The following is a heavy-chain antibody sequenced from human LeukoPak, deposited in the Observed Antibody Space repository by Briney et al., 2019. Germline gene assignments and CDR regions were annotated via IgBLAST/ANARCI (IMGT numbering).Heavy chain of an antibody. V-gene: IGHV3-11*04. J-gene: IGHJ4*02. CDR2: ISSSGSSI. CDR3: ARGDDILTGTPFDY. Sequence: PGGSLRLSCAASGFTFSDYYMSWIRQAPGKGLEWVSYISSSGSSIYYADSVKGRFAISRDNSKNTLYLQMNSLRAEDTAVYYCARGDDILTGTPFDYWGQGTLVTVSS. CDR1: GFTFSDYY. D-gene: IGHD3-9*01.